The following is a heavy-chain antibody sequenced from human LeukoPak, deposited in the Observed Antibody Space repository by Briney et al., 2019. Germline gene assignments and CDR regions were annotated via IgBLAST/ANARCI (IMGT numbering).Heavy chain of an antibody. V-gene: IGHV3-21*04. CDR3: ARYNWNSAAFDY. Sequence: KPGGSLRLSCAASGFTFSSYSMNWVRQAPGKGLEWVSSISSSSSYIYYADSVKGRFTISRDNSKNTLYLQMNSLRAEDTAVYYCARYNWNSAAFDYWGQGTLVTVSS. CDR2: ISSSSSYI. J-gene: IGHJ4*02. CDR1: GFTFSSYS. D-gene: IGHD1-7*01.